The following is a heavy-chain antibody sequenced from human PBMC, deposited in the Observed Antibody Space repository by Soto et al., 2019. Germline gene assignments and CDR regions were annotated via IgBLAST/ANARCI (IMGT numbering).Heavy chain of an antibody. J-gene: IGHJ3*02. CDR2: IYYSGST. D-gene: IGHD2-2*01. V-gene: IGHV4-59*11. CDR3: ARDRTSGREDAFDI. Sequence: QVQLQASVPGLVKPSATLSLTCTVSGGSISNHYWSWIRQPPGKGLAWIGYIYYSGSTNCNPSLKSRVTIAIDTSKKQFCLKLSSVTAADTAVYYCARDRTSGREDAFDIWGQGTMVTVSS. CDR1: GGSISNHY.